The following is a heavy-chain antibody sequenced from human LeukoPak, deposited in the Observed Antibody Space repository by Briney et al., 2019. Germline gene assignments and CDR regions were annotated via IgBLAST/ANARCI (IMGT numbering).Heavy chain of an antibody. J-gene: IGHJ4*02. CDR3: ARAGMTTAAS. CDR2: ISSSSSYI. Sequence: PGGSLRLSCAASGFTFSSYSMTWVRQAPGKGLEWVSSISSSSSYIYYADSVKGRFTISRDNAKNSLYLQMNSLRAEDTAVYYCARAGMTTAASWGQGTLVTVSS. D-gene: IGHD4-17*01. CDR1: GFTFSSYS. V-gene: IGHV3-21*01.